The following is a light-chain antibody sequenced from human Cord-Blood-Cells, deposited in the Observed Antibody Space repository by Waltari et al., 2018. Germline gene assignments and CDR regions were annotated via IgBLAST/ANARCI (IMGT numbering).Light chain of an antibody. CDR1: QSVSSY. Sequence: EIVLTQSPATLSLSPGERATLSCRASQSVSSYLAWYQQKPGQAPRLLIYDASNRATGIPARFRGSGSGTDFTLTISSLEPEGFAVYYCQQRSNWPLFTFGPGTKVDIK. J-gene: IGKJ3*01. V-gene: IGKV3-11*01. CDR3: QQRSNWPLFT. CDR2: DAS.